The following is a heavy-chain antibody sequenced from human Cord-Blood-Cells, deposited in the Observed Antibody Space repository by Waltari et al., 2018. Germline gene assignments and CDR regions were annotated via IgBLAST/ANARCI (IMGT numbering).Heavy chain of an antibody. J-gene: IGHJ5*02. CDR1: GGTFSSYA. Sequence: QVQLVQSGAEVKKPGSSVKVSCKASGGTFSSYAISWVRPAPGQGLEWMGRIIPILGIANYAQKFQGRVTITADKSTSTAYMELSSLRSEDTAVYYCARDLMGRIAARPVWFDPWGQGTLVTVSS. V-gene: IGHV1-69*09. CDR2: IIPILGIA. D-gene: IGHD6-6*01. CDR3: ARDLMGRIAARPVWFDP.